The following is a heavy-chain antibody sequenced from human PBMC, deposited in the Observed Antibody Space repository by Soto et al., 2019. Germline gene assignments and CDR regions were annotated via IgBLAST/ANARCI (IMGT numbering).Heavy chain of an antibody. J-gene: IGHJ4*02. CDR1: GVSISSYY. Sequence: PSETLSLTCTVSGVSISSYYWSWIRQPPGKGLEWIGYIYYSGSTNYNPSLKSRVTISVDTSKNQFSLKLSSVTAADTAVYYCASGVGRWFGELLYFDYWGQGTLVTVSS. V-gene: IGHV4-59*01. CDR3: ASGVGRWFGELLYFDY. D-gene: IGHD3-10*01. CDR2: IYYSGST.